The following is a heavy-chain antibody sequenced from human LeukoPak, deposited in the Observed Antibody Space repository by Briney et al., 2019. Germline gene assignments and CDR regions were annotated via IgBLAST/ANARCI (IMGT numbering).Heavy chain of an antibody. CDR1: GGSISSYY. V-gene: IGHV4-59*08. CDR2: IYYSGST. D-gene: IGHD3-10*01. J-gene: IGHJ3*02. Sequence: SETLSLTCTVSGGSISSYYWSWIPQPPGKGLEWIGYIYYSGSTNYNPSLKSRVTISVDTSKNQFSLKLSSVTAADTAVYFCARSDGYGLVDIWGQGTMVTVSS. CDR3: ARSDGYGLVDI.